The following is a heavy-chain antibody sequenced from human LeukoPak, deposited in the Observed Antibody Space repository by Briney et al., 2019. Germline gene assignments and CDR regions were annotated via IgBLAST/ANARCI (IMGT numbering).Heavy chain of an antibody. D-gene: IGHD2-2*01. CDR1: GGTFSSYA. J-gene: IGHJ5*02. Sequence: GASVKVSCKASGGTFSSYAISWVRQAPGQGLEWMGGIIPIFGTANYAQKFQGRVTITTDESTSTAYMELSSLRSEDTAVYYCARDLRYCSSTSCLNWFDPWGQGTLVTVSS. CDR2: IIPIFGTA. V-gene: IGHV1-69*05. CDR3: ARDLRYCSSTSCLNWFDP.